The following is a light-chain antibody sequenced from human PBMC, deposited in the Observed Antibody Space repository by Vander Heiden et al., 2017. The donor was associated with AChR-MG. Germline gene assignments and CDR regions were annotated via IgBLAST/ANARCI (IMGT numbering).Light chain of an antibody. J-gene: IGKJ3*01. CDR1: QSVGSN. CDR3: QQYNNWPPRLT. Sequence: EILMTQSPATLSVSPGEGATLSCRASQSVGSNLAWYQQKSGQAPRLLIYGASTRATGIPARFSGSGSGTEFTLTISSLQSEDFAVYYCQQYNNWPPRLTFGPGTKVDIK. CDR2: GAS. V-gene: IGKV3-15*01.